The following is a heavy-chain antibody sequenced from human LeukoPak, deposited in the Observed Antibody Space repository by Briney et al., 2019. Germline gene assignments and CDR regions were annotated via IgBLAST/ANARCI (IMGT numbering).Heavy chain of an antibody. Sequence: GGSLRLSCAASGFTFSSYSMNWVRQAPGKGLEWVSYISSSSSTIYYADSVKGRFTISRDSAKNSLYLQMNSLRAEDTAVYYCARDMDGGVRRSYFDYWGQGTLVTVSS. J-gene: IGHJ4*02. V-gene: IGHV3-48*04. CDR3: ARDMDGGVRRSYFDY. CDR1: GFTFSSYS. CDR2: ISSSSSTI. D-gene: IGHD4-23*01.